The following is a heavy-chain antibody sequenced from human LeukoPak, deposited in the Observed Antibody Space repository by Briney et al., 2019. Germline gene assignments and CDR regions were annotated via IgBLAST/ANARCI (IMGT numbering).Heavy chain of an antibody. CDR3: ARETRYSSSWYEWFDP. CDR1: GYTFTDYY. CDR2: VDPEDGET. D-gene: IGHD6-13*01. Sequence: ASVKISCKVSGYTFTDYYMHWVQQAPGKGLEWMGLVDPEDGETIYAEKFQGRVTITADTSTDTAYMELSSLRSEDTAVYYCARETRYSSSWYEWFDPWGQGTLVTVSS. V-gene: IGHV1-69-2*01. J-gene: IGHJ5*02.